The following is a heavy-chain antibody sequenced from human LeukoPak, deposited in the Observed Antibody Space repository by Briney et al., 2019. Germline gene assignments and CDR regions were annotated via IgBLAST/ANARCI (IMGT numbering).Heavy chain of an antibody. CDR3: ARTRNFRVAGMLDAFDI. D-gene: IGHD1-14*01. CDR2: ISGSGGST. Sequence: GSLRLSCAASGFTFSSYAMSWVRQAPGKGLEWVSAISGSGGSTYYADSVKGRFTISRDNAKNSLYLQMNSLRAEDTAVYYCARTRNFRVAGMLDAFDIWGQGTMVTVSS. CDR1: GFTFSSYA. V-gene: IGHV3-23*01. J-gene: IGHJ3*02.